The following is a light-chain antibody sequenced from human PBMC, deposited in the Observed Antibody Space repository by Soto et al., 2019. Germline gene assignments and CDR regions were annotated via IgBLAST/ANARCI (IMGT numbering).Light chain of an antibody. V-gene: IGKV2-30*01. CDR2: KVS. CDR1: QSLLYSDGNTY. J-gene: IGKJ4*01. CDR3: SQATHWPLT. Sequence: DVVLTQSPLSLSVTLGQPASISCRSSQSLLYSDGNTYLNWFHQRPGQSPRRLIYKVSNRDSGVPDRFGGRGSGTDFTLRISTVEAEDVGVYYCSQATHWPLTFGGGTKVEIK.